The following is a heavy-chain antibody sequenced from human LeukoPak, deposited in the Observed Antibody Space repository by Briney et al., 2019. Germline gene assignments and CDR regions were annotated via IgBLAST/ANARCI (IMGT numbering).Heavy chain of an antibody. CDR3: AKDRTYYDFWSGYWVGANYFDY. CDR2: ISGSGGST. CDR1: GFTFSSYA. Sequence: GGSLRLSCAASGFTFSSYAMSWVRQAPGKGLEWVSAISGSGGSTYYADSVKGRFTISRDNSKNTLYLQMNSLRAEDTAVYYRAKDRTYYDFWSGYWVGANYFDYWGQGTLVTVSS. J-gene: IGHJ4*02. D-gene: IGHD3-3*01. V-gene: IGHV3-23*01.